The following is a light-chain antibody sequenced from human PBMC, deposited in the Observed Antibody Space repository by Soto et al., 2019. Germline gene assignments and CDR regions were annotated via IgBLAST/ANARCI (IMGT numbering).Light chain of an antibody. CDR2: DAS. CDR1: QSVSSY. V-gene: IGKV3-11*01. J-gene: IGKJ5*01. CDR3: QYYDASQGIT. Sequence: VLTQSPATRSLSPGERATLSCRASQSVSSYLAWYQQKPCQAPRLLIYDASSRATGIPARFRGSGSGTDFTLTISRLEPEDFAVYYCQYYDASQGITFGQGTRLEIK.